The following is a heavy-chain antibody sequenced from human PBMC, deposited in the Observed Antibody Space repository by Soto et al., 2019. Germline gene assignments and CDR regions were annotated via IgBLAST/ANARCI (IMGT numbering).Heavy chain of an antibody. Sequence: PWGSLRLSCAASGFTFYSCVISLFRHSPLKWLEWLSLISGSGRYTDYADSVKGRFTISRDNSKNTLYLQMNSLRVEDTAVYYCAKDPPSERMQPDYGMDVWGQGTTVTVSS. J-gene: IGHJ6*02. CDR3: AKDPPSERMQPDYGMDV. D-gene: IGHD6-13*01. CDR2: ISGSGRYT. V-gene: IGHV3-23*01. CDR1: GFTFYSCV.